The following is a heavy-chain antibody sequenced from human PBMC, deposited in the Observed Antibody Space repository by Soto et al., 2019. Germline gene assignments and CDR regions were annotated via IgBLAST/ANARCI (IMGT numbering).Heavy chain of an antibody. Sequence: QITLKESGPTLVKPTQTLTLTCTFSGFSLSTSEVGVGWIRQPPGKALEWLALLYWDDDKRYNPSLKSRLTITKDTSKHQVVLTLTNMDPVDTATYYCVHSAGMGGNSWLPGHWGQGTLVTVSS. CDR3: VHSAGMGGNSWLPGH. CDR1: GFSLSTSEVG. V-gene: IGHV2-5*02. D-gene: IGHD6-13*01. CDR2: LYWDDDK. J-gene: IGHJ4*02.